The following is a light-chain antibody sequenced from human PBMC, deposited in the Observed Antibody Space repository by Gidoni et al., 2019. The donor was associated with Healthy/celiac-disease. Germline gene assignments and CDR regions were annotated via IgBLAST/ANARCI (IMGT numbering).Light chain of an antibody. V-gene: IGLV1-51*01. J-gene: IGLJ3*02. CDR2: DTN. Sequence: QSVLTQPPSVSAAPGQKVTISCSGSSSNIGNNYVSWYQQLPGTAPKLLIYDTNKRPSGIPDRFSGSKSGTSATLGSTGLQTGDEADYYCGTWDSSLSAGGVFGGGTKLTVL. CDR1: SSNIGNNY. CDR3: GTWDSSLSAGGV.